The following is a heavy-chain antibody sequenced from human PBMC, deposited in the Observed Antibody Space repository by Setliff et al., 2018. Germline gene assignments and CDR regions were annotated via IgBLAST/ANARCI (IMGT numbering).Heavy chain of an antibody. CDR1: GFSFNKYW. V-gene: IGHV3-23*01. Sequence: GSLRLSCTVYGFSFNKYWTYWVRQAPGKGLEWVSAISGSVDSTFYADSVKGRFTISRDNSKNSLYLQMNSLRAEDTSVYYCGRDVFDFRTGQGGPWGQGTRVTVSS. CDR2: ISGSVDST. J-gene: IGHJ5*02. CDR3: GRDVFDFRTGQGGP. D-gene: IGHD3-3*01.